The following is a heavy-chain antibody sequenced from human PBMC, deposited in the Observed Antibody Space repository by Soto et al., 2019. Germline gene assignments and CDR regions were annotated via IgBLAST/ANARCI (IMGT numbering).Heavy chain of an antibody. CDR3: GKDRRYFYDIVTHHGLDV. D-gene: IGHD3-9*01. CDR2: ITYDAEYQ. CDR1: GFNFRDYN. Sequence: QEHLVESGGGVVQPGGSLRLSCAASGFNFRDYNMFWVRQAPGKGLEWVALITYDAEYQYYGDSVKGRFTISRDNARNTLYLQLTSLRLGDTPVYYCGKDRRYFYDIVTHHGLDVWGQGTTV. V-gene: IGHV3-30*18. J-gene: IGHJ6*02.